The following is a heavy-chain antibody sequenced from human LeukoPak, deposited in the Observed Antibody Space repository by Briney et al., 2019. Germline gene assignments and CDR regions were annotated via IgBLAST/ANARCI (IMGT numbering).Heavy chain of an antibody. V-gene: IGHV5-51*01. CDR2: IYPGDSGT. CDR3: ARMIGLGEVSPYFDY. CDR1: GYSFTSHW. J-gene: IGHJ4*02. D-gene: IGHD3-16*02. Sequence: GESLKISCRASGYSFTSHWIGWVRQMPGKGLEWMGIIYPGDSGTRYNPSLRGQVSLSVDTSINTAYLQWSSLKASDTAMYYCARMIGLGEVSPYFDYWGQGTLVTVSS.